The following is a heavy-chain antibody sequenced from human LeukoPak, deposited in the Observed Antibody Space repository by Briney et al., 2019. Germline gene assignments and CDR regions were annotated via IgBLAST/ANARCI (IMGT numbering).Heavy chain of an antibody. CDR1: GYTFTGYC. CDR2: INPNSGGT. CDR3: ASRYGSGSPNFDY. D-gene: IGHD3-10*01. J-gene: IGHJ4*02. V-gene: IGHV1-2*02. Sequence: ASVKVSCKASGYTFTGYCMHWVRQAPGQGLEWMGWINPNSGGTNYAQKFQGRVTMTRDTSISTAYMELSRLRSDDTAVYYCASRYGSGSPNFDYWGQGTLVTVSS.